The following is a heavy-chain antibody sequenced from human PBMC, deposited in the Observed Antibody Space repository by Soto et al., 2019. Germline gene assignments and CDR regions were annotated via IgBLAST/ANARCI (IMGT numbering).Heavy chain of an antibody. CDR1: GYTFTSYG. CDR3: ARFFAVAGTHRFPLSY. CDR2: ISAYNGNT. D-gene: IGHD6-19*01. V-gene: IGHV1-18*01. Sequence: ASVKVSCKASGYTFTSYGISWVRQAPGQGLEWMGWISAYNGNTNYAQKLQGRVTMTTDTSTSTAYMELRSLRSDDTAVYYCARFFAVAGTHRFPLSYCGQGSLVTVSA. J-gene: IGHJ1*01.